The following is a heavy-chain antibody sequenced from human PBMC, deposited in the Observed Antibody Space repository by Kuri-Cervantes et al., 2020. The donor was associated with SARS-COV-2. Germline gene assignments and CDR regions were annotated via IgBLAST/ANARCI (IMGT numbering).Heavy chain of an antibody. CDR3: ATGEASGSYFPHYYYYGMDV. CDR2: FDPEDGET. D-gene: IGHD1-26*01. CDR1: GGTFSSYA. J-gene: IGHJ6*02. Sequence: ASVKVSCKASGGTFSSYAISWVRQAPGQGLEWMGGFDPEDGETIYAQKFQGRVTMTEDTSTDTAYMELSSLRSEDTAVYYCATGEASGSYFPHYYYYGMDVWGQGTTVTVSS. V-gene: IGHV1-24*01.